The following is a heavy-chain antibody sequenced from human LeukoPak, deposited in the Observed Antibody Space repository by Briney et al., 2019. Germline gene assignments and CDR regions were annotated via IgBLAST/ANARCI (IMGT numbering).Heavy chain of an antibody. Sequence: PGGSLRLSCAASGFTVSSNYMSWVRQAPGKGLEWVAVISYDGSNKYYADSVKGRFTISRDNSKNTLYLQMNSLRAEDTAVYYCAKDLVDTAMGGVDYYYYYMDVWGKGTTVTVSS. V-gene: IGHV3-30*18. D-gene: IGHD5-18*01. CDR2: ISYDGSNK. CDR3: AKDLVDTAMGGVDYYYYYMDV. CDR1: GFTVSSNY. J-gene: IGHJ6*03.